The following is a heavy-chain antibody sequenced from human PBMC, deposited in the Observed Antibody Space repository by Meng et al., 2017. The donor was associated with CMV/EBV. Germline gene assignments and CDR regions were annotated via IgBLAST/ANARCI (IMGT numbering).Heavy chain of an antibody. CDR3: ARDFSWDSSGYHY. CDR2: INAGNGNT. Sequence: CKDSGDTFTSYARHWVRQAPGQRLEWMGWINAGNGNTKYSQKFQGRVTITRDTSAITAYMELSSLRSEDTAVYYCARDFSWDSSGYHYWGQGTLVTVSS. CDR1: GDTFTSYA. D-gene: IGHD3-22*01. J-gene: IGHJ4*02. V-gene: IGHV1-3*01.